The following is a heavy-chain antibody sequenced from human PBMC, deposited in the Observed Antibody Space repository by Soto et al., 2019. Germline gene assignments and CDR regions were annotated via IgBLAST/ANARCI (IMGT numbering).Heavy chain of an antibody. J-gene: IGHJ5*02. CDR3: ARDGITMVRGVRLRGFDP. V-gene: IGHV4-30-4*01. CDR2: IYYSGST. Sequence: PSETLSLTCTVSGGSISGGDGYWSWIRQPPGKGLEWIGYIYYSGSTYYNPSLKSRVTISVDTSKNQFSLKLSSVTAADTAVYYCARDGITMVRGVRLRGFDPWGQGTLVTVSS. D-gene: IGHD3-10*01. CDR1: GGSISGGDGY.